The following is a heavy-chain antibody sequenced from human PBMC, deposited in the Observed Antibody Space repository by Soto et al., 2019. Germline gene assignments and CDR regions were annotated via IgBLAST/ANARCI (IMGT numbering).Heavy chain of an antibody. Sequence: ASVKVSCKASGYTFTSYDINWVRQATGQGLEWMGWMNPNSGNTGYAQKFQGRVTMTRNTSISTAYMELSSLRSEDTAVYYCAIEGFQYCSGGSCSYWFDPWGQGTLVTVSS. D-gene: IGHD2-15*01. J-gene: IGHJ5*02. CDR3: AIEGFQYCSGGSCSYWFDP. V-gene: IGHV1-8*01. CDR2: MNPNSGNT. CDR1: GYTFTSYD.